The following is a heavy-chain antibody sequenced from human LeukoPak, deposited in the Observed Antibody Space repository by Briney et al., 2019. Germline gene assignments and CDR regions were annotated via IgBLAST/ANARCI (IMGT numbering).Heavy chain of an antibody. CDR1: GYTFTSYY. CDR2: INPSGSST. Sequence: ASXKVSCKASGYTFTSYYMHWVRQAPGQGLEWMGIINPSGSSTSYAQEFQGRVTMTRDTSTSTVYMELSSLRSEDTAIYYCARTAGSSSQGDIWGQGTMVTVSS. D-gene: IGHD2-2*01. CDR3: ARTAGSSSQGDI. V-gene: IGHV1-46*01. J-gene: IGHJ3*02.